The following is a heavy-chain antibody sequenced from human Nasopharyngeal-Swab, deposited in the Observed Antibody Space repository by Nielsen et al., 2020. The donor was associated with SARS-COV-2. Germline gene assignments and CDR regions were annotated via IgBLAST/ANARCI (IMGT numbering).Heavy chain of an antibody. CDR2: ISRTSHGGTP. V-gene: IGHV3-49*04. J-gene: IGHJ4*02. CDR1: GFTFGDFA. CDR3: TPSPDY. Sequence: SLKISCTTSGFTFGDFAVTWVRQAPGRGLEWLGFISRTSHGGTPEYAPSVKGRFIISRDDSKNTAYLHMNSLKTDDTATYYCTPSPDYWGPGSLVTVSS.